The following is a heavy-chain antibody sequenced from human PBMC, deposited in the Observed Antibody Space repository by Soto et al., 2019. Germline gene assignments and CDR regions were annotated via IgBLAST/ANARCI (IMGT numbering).Heavy chain of an antibody. CDR3: ARDRNPVVVAATGY. V-gene: IGHV3-30-3*01. Sequence: PGGSLRLSCAASGFTFSSYAMHWVRQAPGKGLEWVAVISYDGSNKYYADSVKGRFTISRDNSKNTLYLQMNSLRAEDTAVYYCARDRNPVVVAATGYWGQGTLVTVPQ. D-gene: IGHD2-15*01. CDR1: GFTFSSYA. CDR2: ISYDGSNK. J-gene: IGHJ4*02.